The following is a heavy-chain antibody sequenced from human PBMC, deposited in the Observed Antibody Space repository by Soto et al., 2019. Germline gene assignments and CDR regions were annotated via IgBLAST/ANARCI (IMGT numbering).Heavy chain of an antibody. D-gene: IGHD4-17*01. Sequence: PGGSLRLSCAPSGFIFSKYAMSWVRQAPGKGLEWVSAISGSGVSTYYADSVKGRFTISRDNSKNTLSLQLNSLRAEDTAVYYCARVSPHYGGNHDAFDIWGQGTMVTVSS. CDR2: ISGSGVST. J-gene: IGHJ3*02. V-gene: IGHV3-23*01. CDR1: GFIFSKYA. CDR3: ARVSPHYGGNHDAFDI.